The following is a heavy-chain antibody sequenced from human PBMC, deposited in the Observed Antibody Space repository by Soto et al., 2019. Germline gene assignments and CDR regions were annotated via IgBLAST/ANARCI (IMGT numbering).Heavy chain of an antibody. CDR1: GGSISSSSYY. Sequence: PLETLSLTCTVSGGSISSSSYYWGWIRQPPGKGLEWIGSIYYSGSTYYNPSLKSRVTISVDTSKNQFSLKLSSVTAADTAVYYCARPEYGSGSYVVYWGQGTLVTVSS. J-gene: IGHJ4*02. CDR3: ARPEYGSGSYVVY. CDR2: IYYSGST. V-gene: IGHV4-39*01. D-gene: IGHD3-10*01.